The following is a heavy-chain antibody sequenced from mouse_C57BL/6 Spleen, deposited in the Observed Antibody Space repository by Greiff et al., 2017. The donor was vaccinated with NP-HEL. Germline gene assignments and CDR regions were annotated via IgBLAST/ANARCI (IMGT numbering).Heavy chain of an antibody. CDR1: GFTFSSYG. V-gene: IGHV5-6*01. Sequence: EVKVVESGGDLVKPGGSLKLSCAASGFTFSSYGMSWVRQTPDKRLEWVATISSGGSYTYYPDSVKGRFTISRDNAKNTLYLQMSSLKSEDTAMYYCARHGDRYYFDYWGQGTTLTVSS. CDR2: ISSGGSYT. J-gene: IGHJ2*01. CDR3: ARHGDRYYFDY.